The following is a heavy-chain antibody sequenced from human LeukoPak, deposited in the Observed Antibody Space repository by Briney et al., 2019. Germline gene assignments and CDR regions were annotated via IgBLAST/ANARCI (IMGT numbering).Heavy chain of an antibody. D-gene: IGHD2-2*02. J-gene: IGHJ5*02. Sequence: PGGSLRLSCTASGISFSNAWMSWVRQAPGRGLEWVGRIKGKTDGETTDYAAPVKGRFTISRDDSKNTVYLQMNSLKTEDTAVYYCTTDYGESCRGTTCYKGSWGQGTLVTVSS. V-gene: IGHV3-15*01. CDR3: TTDYGESCRGTTCYKGS. CDR2: IKGKTDGETT. CDR1: GISFSNAW.